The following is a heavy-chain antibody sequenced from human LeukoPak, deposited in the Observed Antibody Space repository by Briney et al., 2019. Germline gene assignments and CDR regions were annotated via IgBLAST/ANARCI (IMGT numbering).Heavy chain of an antibody. V-gene: IGHV1-46*01. D-gene: IGHD3-22*01. CDR1: GYTFTSYY. Sequence: ASVKVSCKASGYTFTSYYMHWVRQAPGQGLEWMGIINPSGGSASYAQKFQGRVTMTRDTSTSTVYMELSSLRSEDTTVYYCARDYYDSSGYYYDAFDIWGQGTMVTVSS. CDR2: INPSGGSA. J-gene: IGHJ3*02. CDR3: ARDYYDSSGYYYDAFDI.